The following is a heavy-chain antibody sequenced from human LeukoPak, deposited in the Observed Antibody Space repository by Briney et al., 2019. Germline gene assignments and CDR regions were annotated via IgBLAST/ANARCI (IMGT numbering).Heavy chain of an antibody. CDR1: GFTFSSYS. Sequence: PGGSLRLSCAASGFTFSSYSMNWVRQAPGKGLEWVSYISSSSTIYYADSVKGRFTISRDNAKNSLYLQMNSLRDEDTAVYYCGRDRAQEDAFDIWGKGTMVTVSS. J-gene: IGHJ3*02. D-gene: IGHD5-24*01. CDR3: GRDRAQEDAFDI. CDR2: ISSSSTI. V-gene: IGHV3-48*02.